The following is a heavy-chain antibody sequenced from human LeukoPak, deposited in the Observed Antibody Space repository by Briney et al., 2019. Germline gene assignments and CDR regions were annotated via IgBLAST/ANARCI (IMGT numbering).Heavy chain of an antibody. CDR1: GFTFSGSA. CDR2: IRSKAKSYAT. J-gene: IGHJ4*02. V-gene: IGHV3-73*01. Sequence: GGSLKLSCAASGFTFSGSAMHWVRQASGKGLEWVGRIRSKAKSYATAYVESVKGRFTISRDDSKNTAYLQMNSLQTEDTAVYYCTKGTPFAYWGQGTLVTVAS. CDR3: TKGTPFAY.